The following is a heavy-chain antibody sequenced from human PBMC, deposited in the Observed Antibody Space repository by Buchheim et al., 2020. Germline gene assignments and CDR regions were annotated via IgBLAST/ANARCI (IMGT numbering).Heavy chain of an antibody. CDR3: ASLHSTYGDYAADFDY. CDR1: GFTFSSYG. CDR2: IWYDGSNK. Sequence: QVQLVESGGGVVQPGRSLRLSCAASGFTFSSYGMHWVRQAPGKGLEWVAVIWYDGSNKYYADSVKGRFTISRDNSKNTLYLQMNSLRAEDTAVYYCASLHSTYGDYAADFDYWGQGTL. V-gene: IGHV3-33*01. D-gene: IGHD4-17*01. J-gene: IGHJ4*02.